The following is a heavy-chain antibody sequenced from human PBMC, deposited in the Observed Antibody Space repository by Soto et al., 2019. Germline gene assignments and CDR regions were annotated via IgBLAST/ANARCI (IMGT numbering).Heavy chain of an antibody. CDR2: ISGGGGTT. CDR1: GFTFGSYV. J-gene: IGHJ5*02. V-gene: IGHV3-23*01. CDR3: VIRCSSVTCANIDP. Sequence: EVQLLESGGGLVQPGGSLRLSCAASGFTFGSYVMTWVRQAPGKGLEWVSGISGGGGTTYYADSVKGRFTISRDNSKNTLYLQMDSLRADDTATYYCVIRCSSVTCANIDPWGQGTLVTVSS. D-gene: IGHD2-2*01.